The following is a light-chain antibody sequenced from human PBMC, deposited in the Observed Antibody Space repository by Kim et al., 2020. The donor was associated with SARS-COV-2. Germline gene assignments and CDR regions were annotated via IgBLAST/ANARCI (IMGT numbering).Light chain of an antibody. J-gene: IGLJ2*01. CDR1: KLGDKY. CDR2: QDS. V-gene: IGLV3-1*01. CDR3: QAWDSSTL. Sequence: SYELTQPPSVSVSPGQTASITCSGDKLGDKYACWYQQKPGQSPVLVIYQDSKRPSVIPERFSGSNSGNTATLTISGTQAMDEADYYCQAWDSSTLFGGGTQLTVL.